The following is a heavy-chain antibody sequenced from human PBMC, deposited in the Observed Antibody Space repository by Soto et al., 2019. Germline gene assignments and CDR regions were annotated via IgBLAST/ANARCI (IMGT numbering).Heavy chain of an antibody. V-gene: IGHV3-23*01. CDR1: GFTVSNFA. CDR3: AKGMGGLQADPAKVAYHPYQAV. D-gene: IGHD2-2*01. CDR2: LSGSGGSA. Sequence: PGGSLRLSCAASGFTVSNFAMSWVRQAPGKGLEWVSTLSGSGGSAYYADSVKGRFTISRDNSMNKLYLQMNSLRAEHTAIYPWAKGMGGLQADPAKVAYHPYQAVGDKGTTVPVSS. J-gene: IGHJ6*04.